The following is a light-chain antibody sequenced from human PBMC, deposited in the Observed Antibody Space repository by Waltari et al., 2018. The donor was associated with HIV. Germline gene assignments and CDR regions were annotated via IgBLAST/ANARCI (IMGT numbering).Light chain of an antibody. CDR2: DAS. CDR3: QQSFTTLTWT. V-gene: IGKV3-11*01. Sequence: EIVLTQSPATLSLSPGERATLSCRASQSVSSYLAWYQQKPGQAPRLLIYDASNRATGIPARFSGSGSGTDFTLTISRLQPEDFATYYCQQSFTTLTWTFGKGTKVETK. CDR1: QSVSSY. J-gene: IGKJ1*01.